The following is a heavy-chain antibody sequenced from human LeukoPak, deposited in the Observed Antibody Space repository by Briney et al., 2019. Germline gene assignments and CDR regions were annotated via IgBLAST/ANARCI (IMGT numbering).Heavy chain of an antibody. CDR1: GFTFSSYA. Sequence: TGGSLRLSCAASGFTFSSYAMSWVRQAPGKGLEWVSAISGSGGSTYYADSVKGRFTISRDNSKNTLYLQMNSLRAEATAVYYCAKGDGDIVVVVAAYYFDYWGQGTLVTVSS. J-gene: IGHJ4*02. CDR2: ISGSGGST. D-gene: IGHD2-15*01. CDR3: AKGDGDIVVVVAAYYFDY. V-gene: IGHV3-23*01.